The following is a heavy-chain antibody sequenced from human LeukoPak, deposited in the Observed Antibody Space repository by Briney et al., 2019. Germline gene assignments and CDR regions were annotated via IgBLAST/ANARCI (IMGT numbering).Heavy chain of an antibody. D-gene: IGHD6-19*01. CDR3: ARGIAVAGTDYYFDY. CDR1: GGSISSSSYY. J-gene: IGHJ4*02. CDR2: IYYSGST. V-gene: IGHV4-39*07. Sequence: SETLSLTCTVSGGSISSSSYYWGWIRQPLGKGLEWIGSIYYSGSTNYNPSLKSRVTISVDTSKNQFSLKLSSVTAADTAVYYCARGIAVAGTDYYFDYWGQGTLVTVSS.